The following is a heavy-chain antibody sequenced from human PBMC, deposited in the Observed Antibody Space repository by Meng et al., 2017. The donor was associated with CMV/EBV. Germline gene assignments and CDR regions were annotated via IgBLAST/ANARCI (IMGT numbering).Heavy chain of an antibody. CDR2: ITSHSDYQ. D-gene: IGHD6-25*01. CDR3: ARHSIAAAGLRAFDP. CDR1: GCTFSSYS. V-gene: IGHV3-21*01. J-gene: IGHJ5*02. Sequence: SGCTFSSYSRNWVRQAPGKGLQWVSSITSHSDYQYYADSVRGRFTISRDNANSSLFLQMNSLRADDTAVYYCARHSIAAAGLRAFDPWGQGTLVTVSS.